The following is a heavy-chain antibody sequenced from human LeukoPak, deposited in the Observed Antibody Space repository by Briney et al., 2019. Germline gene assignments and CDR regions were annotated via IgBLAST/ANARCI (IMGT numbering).Heavy chain of an antibody. J-gene: IGHJ2*01. CDR1: GDSISSTDYY. Sequence: SETLSLTCTVSGDSISSTDYYWGWVRQPPGKGLEWLGYIYNTGTAYYNPSLKSRVTVLVDTSKNQFSLKLGSVTAADTAVYYCARINWYFDLWGRGTLVTVSS. CDR3: ARINWYFDL. CDR2: IYNTGTA. V-gene: IGHV4-30-4*08.